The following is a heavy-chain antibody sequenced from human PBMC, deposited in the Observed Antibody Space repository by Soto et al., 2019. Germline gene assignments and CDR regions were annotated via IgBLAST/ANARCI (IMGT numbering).Heavy chain of an antibody. CDR1: GGSISSYY. D-gene: IGHD3-10*01. V-gene: IGHV4-59*01. CDR2: IYYSGST. J-gene: IGHJ6*02. Sequence: SETLSLTCTVSGGSISSYYWSWIRQPPGKGLEWIGYIYYSGSTNYNPSLKSRVTMSVDTSKNQFSLKLSSVTAADTAVYYCARGDYYGSGPGAYYYGMDVWGQGTTVTVSS. CDR3: ARGDYYGSGPGAYYYGMDV.